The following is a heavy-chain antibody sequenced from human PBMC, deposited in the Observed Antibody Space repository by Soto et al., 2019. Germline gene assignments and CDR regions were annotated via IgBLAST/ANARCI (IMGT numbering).Heavy chain of an antibody. CDR3: ARGMEGSSSSGDY. D-gene: IGHD6-6*01. CDR2: INSDWSHR. V-gene: IGHV3-74*01. J-gene: IGHJ4*02. Sequence: EVQLVESGGGLVQPGGSLRLSCAASGFTFSSYWMHWVRQAPGKGLVWVSRINSDWSHRSYADSVKGRFTISRDNAKNTLYLQMNSLGAEDTAVYYCARGMEGSSSSGDYWGQGTLVTVSS. CDR1: GFTFSSYW.